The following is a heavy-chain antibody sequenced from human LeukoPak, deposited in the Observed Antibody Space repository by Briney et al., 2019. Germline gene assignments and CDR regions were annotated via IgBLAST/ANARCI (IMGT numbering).Heavy chain of an antibody. CDR2: IWYDGSNK. CDR1: GFTFSSYG. CDR3: AKDQDSNYIFDY. J-gene: IGHJ4*02. Sequence: PGRSLRLSCAASGFTFSSYGMHWVRQAPGKGLEWVAVIWYDGSNKYYADSVKGRFTISRDNSKNTLYLQMNSLRAEDTAVYYCAKDQDSNYIFDYWGQGTLATVSS. D-gene: IGHD4-11*01. V-gene: IGHV3-33*06.